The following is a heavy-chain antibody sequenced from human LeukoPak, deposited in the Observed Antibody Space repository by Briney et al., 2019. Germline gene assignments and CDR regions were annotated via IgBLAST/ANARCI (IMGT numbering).Heavy chain of an antibody. CDR3: AHRVSWFGESEGSFDY. CDR1: GFSLSTSGVG. V-gene: IGHV2-5*02. D-gene: IGHD3-10*01. Sequence: SGPTLVNPTQTLTLTCTFSGFSLSTSGVGVGWIRQPPGKALEWLALIYWDDDKRYSPSLKSRLTITKDTSKNQMVLTMTNMDPVDTATYYCAHRVSWFGESEGSFDYWGQGTLVTVSS. CDR2: IYWDDDK. J-gene: IGHJ4*02.